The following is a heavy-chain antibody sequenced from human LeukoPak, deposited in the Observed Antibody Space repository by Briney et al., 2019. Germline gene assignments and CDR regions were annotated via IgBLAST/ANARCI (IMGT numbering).Heavy chain of an antibody. Sequence: QAGGSLRLSCAASGFDLSSYWMHWVRQSPGKGLVWISTFDAEDSITRYADSVKGRFTISRDNAKNSLYLQMNSLRAEDTAVYYCARVPPALSGWEIYFDYWGQGTLVTVSS. J-gene: IGHJ4*02. V-gene: IGHV3-74*01. D-gene: IGHD6-19*01. CDR3: ARVPPALSGWEIYFDY. CDR1: GFDLSSYW. CDR2: FDAEDSIT.